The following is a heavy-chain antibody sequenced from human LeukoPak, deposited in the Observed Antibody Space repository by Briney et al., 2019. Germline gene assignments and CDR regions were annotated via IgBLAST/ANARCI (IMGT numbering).Heavy chain of an antibody. D-gene: IGHD4-23*01. Sequence: PSETLSLTCTVSGGSISSGDYYWSWIRQPPGKSLEWIGYIYYSGSTYYNPSLKSRVTISVDTSKNQFSLKLSSVTAADTAAYYCARLIPYGGADYWGQGTLVTVSS. V-gene: IGHV4-30-4*01. J-gene: IGHJ4*02. CDR1: GGSISSGDYY. CDR3: ARLIPYGGADY. CDR2: IYYSGST.